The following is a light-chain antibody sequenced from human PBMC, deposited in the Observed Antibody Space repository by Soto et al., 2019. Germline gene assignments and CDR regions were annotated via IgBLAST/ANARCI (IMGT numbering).Light chain of an antibody. V-gene: IGLV2-14*03. J-gene: IGLJ1*01. Sequence: QSVLTQPASVSGSPGQSITISCTGTSSDIGAYNFVSWYQQHPGKAPKLMLYDVNIRPSGVSNRFSGSKSGNTASLTISGLQAEDEADYYCTSWTTSNTRQIVFGTGTKVTVL. CDR3: TSWTTSNTRQIV. CDR1: SSDIGAYNF. CDR2: DVN.